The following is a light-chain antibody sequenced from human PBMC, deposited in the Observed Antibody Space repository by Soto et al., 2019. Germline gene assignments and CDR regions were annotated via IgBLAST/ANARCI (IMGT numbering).Light chain of an antibody. CDR2: DAS. Sequence: DIQMTQSPSSLSASVGDRVTITFQASQDISKYLNWYQQKPGKAPKLLIYDASNLERGVPSRFSGSVSGTDFTFTISSLQPEDIATYYCQQYDNLPLTFGGGTKVDI. CDR3: QQYDNLPLT. V-gene: IGKV1-33*01. CDR1: QDISKY. J-gene: IGKJ4*01.